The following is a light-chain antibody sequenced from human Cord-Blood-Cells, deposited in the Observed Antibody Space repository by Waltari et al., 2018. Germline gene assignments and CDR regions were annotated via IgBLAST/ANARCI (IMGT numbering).Light chain of an antibody. CDR1: ALPTQY. CDR3: QSADSSGTPYV. Sequence: SYELTQPPSVSVFPGQTARITCSGDALPTQYAYWYQQKPGQAPVLVIYKDSERPSGIPERFSGSSSGTTVTLTISGVQAEDEADYYCQSADSSGTPYVFGTGTKVTVL. J-gene: IGLJ1*01. V-gene: IGLV3-25*03. CDR2: KDS.